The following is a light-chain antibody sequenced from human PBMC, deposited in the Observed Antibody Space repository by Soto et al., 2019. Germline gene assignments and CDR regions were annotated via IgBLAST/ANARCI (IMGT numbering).Light chain of an antibody. J-gene: IGKJ2*01. CDR1: QTISTY. V-gene: IGKV1-39*01. Sequence: DLQMTQSPSSLSASVGDRVTITCRASQTISTYLNWYQQEPGKAPKLLIYAASSLQSGVPSRFSGSASGTDFTLTISSLQPEDFAAYYCQQSHGIPYTFGQGTKLEIK. CDR3: QQSHGIPYT. CDR2: AAS.